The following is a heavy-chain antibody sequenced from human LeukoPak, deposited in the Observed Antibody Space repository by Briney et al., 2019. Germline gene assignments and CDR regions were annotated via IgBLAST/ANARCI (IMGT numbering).Heavy chain of an antibody. CDR2: IKPDGSEK. CDR3: ARDRIVVPAAIYFDY. CDR1: GFTFSNYW. D-gene: IGHD2-2*02. Sequence: GGSLRLSCEASGFTFSNYWMSWIRQAPGKGLEWVANIKPDGSEKYYVDSVRGRFTISKDNAENSLYLQMNSPRAEDTAVYYCARDRIVVPAAIYFDYWGQGILVTVS. V-gene: IGHV3-7*01. J-gene: IGHJ4*02.